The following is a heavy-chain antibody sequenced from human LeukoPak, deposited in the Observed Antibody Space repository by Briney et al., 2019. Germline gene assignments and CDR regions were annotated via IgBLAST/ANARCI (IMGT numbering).Heavy chain of an antibody. CDR1: GYTFTSYG. CDR2: ISAYNGNT. J-gene: IGHJ6*02. Sequence: ASVKVSCKASGYTFTSYGISWVRQAPGQGLEWMGWISAYNGNTNYAQKLQGRVTMTTDTSTSTAYMELGSLRSDDTAVYYCAREEVVTAKYYYGMDVWGQGTTVTVSS. CDR3: AREEVVTAKYYYGMDV. V-gene: IGHV1-18*01. D-gene: IGHD2-21*02.